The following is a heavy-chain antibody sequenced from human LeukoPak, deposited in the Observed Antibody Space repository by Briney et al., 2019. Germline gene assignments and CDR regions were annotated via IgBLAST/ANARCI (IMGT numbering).Heavy chain of an antibody. D-gene: IGHD5-18*01. CDR3: AKDTGYSYGFPNFDY. V-gene: IGHV3-9*01. Sequence: GGSLRLSCAASGFSFSSYWMSWVRQAPGKGLEWVSGISWNSGSIGYADSVKGRFTISRDNAKNSLYLQMNSLRAEDTALYYCAKDTGYSYGFPNFDYWGQGTLVTVSS. J-gene: IGHJ4*02. CDR2: ISWNSGSI. CDR1: GFSFSSYW.